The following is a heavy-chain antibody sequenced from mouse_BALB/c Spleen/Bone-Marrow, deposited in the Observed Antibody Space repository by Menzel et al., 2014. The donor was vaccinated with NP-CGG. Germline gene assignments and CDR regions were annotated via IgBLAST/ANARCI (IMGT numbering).Heavy chain of an antibody. CDR1: GFTFSDYH. CDR3: PRAPPYAFYAMYY. V-gene: IGHV5-4*02. J-gene: IGHJ4*01. Sequence: EVQLVESGGGLVKPGGSLQLSSAASGFTFSDYHMFWVRQTPEKRLEWVATISDGVSYAYYPDSVQGRFIISRDNARNNLYLLMSSLKSEDTAMYCCPRAPPYAFYAMYYWGQGTSVPGSS. CDR2: ISDGVSYA. D-gene: IGHD6-5*01.